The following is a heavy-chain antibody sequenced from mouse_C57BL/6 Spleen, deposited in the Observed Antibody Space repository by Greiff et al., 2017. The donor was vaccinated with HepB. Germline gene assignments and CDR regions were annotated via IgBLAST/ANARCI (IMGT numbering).Heavy chain of an antibody. D-gene: IGHD1-1*01. CDR2: ISSGGDYI. CDR1: GFTFRSYA. Sequence: EVKLVESGEGLVKPGGSLKLSCAASGFTFRSYAMSWVRQTPEKRLEWVAYISSGGDYIYYADTVKGRFTISRDNARNTLYLQMSSLKSEDTAMYYCTRERYYGSSYDYWGQGTTLTVSS. CDR3: TRERYYGSSYDY. V-gene: IGHV5-9-1*02. J-gene: IGHJ2*01.